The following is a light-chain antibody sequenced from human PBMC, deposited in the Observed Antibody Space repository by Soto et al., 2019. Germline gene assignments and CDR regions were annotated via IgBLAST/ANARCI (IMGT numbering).Light chain of an antibody. Sequence: ERVMTQSPATLAVSPVERGTRSGRASQSVIGNLAWYQQKPGQAPRLLINGASTRATGIPARFSRSGSGTAVTLTISSLQFEDFAVYYCQQSDNWSGQFGQGTKV. J-gene: IGKJ1*01. CDR2: GAS. V-gene: IGKV3-15*01. CDR1: QSVIGN. CDR3: QQSDNWSGQ.